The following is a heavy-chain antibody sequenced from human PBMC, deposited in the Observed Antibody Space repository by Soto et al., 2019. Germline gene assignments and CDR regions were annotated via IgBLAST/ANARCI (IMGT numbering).Heavy chain of an antibody. CDR2: IKQDGSEK. D-gene: IGHD1-26*01. Sequence: EVQLVESGGALVQPGGSLRLSCAASGFTFSSYWMSWVRQAPGKGLEWVANIKQDGSEKYYVDSVKGRFTISRDNAKNSLYLQMNSLRVEDTAVYYCARDHIVGATNFDFWGQGILVTVSS. J-gene: IGHJ4*02. CDR3: ARDHIVGATNFDF. CDR1: GFTFSSYW. V-gene: IGHV3-7*01.